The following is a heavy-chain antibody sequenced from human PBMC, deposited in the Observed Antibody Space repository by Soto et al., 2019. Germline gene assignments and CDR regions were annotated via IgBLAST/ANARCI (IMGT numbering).Heavy chain of an antibody. V-gene: IGHV3-7*01. CDR1: RFTFRNYW. CDR3: VRESIDGSPEGTAWFDP. D-gene: IGHD1-1*01. Sequence: EVQLGESGGGLVQPGGSLRLSCAASRFTFRNYWMSWVRQAPEKGLEWVANINQDGSETFFVDSVKGRFTISRDNAENSLYLQMDSLRVEDSAVYYCVRESIDGSPEGTAWFDPWGQGTLVTVSS. J-gene: IGHJ5*02. CDR2: INQDGSET.